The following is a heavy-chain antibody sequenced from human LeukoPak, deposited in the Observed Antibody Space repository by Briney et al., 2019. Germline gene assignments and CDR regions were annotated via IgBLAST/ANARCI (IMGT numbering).Heavy chain of an antibody. CDR1: GGSISSYY. CDR3: ARRGYRVYYYGSGSPTGAFDI. Sequence: SETLSLTCTVSGGSISSYYWSWIRQPPGKGLELIGYIYYSGSTNYNPSLKSRVTISVDTSKNQFSLKLSSVTAADTAVYYCARRGYRVYYYGSGSPTGAFDIWGQGTMVTVSS. CDR2: IYYSGST. D-gene: IGHD3-10*01. J-gene: IGHJ3*02. V-gene: IGHV4-59*01.